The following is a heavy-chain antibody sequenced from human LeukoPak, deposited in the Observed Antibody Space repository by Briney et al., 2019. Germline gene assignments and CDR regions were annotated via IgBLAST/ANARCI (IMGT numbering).Heavy chain of an antibody. Sequence: GGSLRLSCAVSGFTFRTSWMSWVRQAPGKGLEWVANIKQDGSEKYYVDSVKGRFTISRDNAKNSLYLQMNSLRAEDTAVYYCARDSSSWYDEDVTDYWGQGTLVTVSS. V-gene: IGHV3-7*01. J-gene: IGHJ4*02. CDR3: ARDSSSWYDEDVTDY. D-gene: IGHD6-13*01. CDR2: IKQDGSEK. CDR1: GFTFRTSW.